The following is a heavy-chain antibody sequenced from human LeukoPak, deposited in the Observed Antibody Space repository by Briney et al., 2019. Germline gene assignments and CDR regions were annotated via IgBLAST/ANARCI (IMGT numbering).Heavy chain of an antibody. D-gene: IGHD3-10*01. CDR2: IYYSGST. J-gene: IGHJ4*02. Sequence: SETLSLTCTVSGGSISSYYWSWIRQPPGKGLEWIGYIYYSGSTNYNPSLKSRATISVDTSKNQFSLKLSSVTAADTAVYYCASRSVRGVTRYWGQGTLVTVSS. CDR3: ASRSVRGVTRY. CDR1: GGSISSYY. V-gene: IGHV4-59*01.